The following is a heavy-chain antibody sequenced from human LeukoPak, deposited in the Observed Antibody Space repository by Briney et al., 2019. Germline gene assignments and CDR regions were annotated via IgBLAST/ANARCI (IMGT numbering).Heavy chain of an antibody. CDR2: INTNTGNP. Sequence: GASVKVSCKASGYTFTGYYMHWVRQAPGQGLEWMGWINTNTGNPTYAQGFTGRFVFSLDTSVSTAYLQISSLKAEDTAVYYCARVLSATYYDFWSGYQAPYYYYYMDVWGKGTTVTVSS. V-gene: IGHV7-4-1*02. J-gene: IGHJ6*03. D-gene: IGHD3-3*01. CDR1: GYTFTGYY. CDR3: ARVLSATYYDFWSGYQAPYYYYYMDV.